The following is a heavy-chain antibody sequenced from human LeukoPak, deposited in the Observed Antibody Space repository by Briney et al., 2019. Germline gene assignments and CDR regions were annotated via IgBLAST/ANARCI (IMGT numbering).Heavy chain of an antibody. CDR3: TTGETYSDFWSGYPAPAAY. D-gene: IGHD3-3*01. CDR2: IKSKTDGWTT. CDR1: GFTFSDAW. Sequence: WGSLRLSCAASGFTFSDAWMSWVRQAPGKGLEWVGRIKSKTDGWTTDYPARVKGRFTISRDDSKNTLYMQMNSMKIEDTAVYYCTTGETYSDFWSGYPAPAAYWGQGPLVPVSS. V-gene: IGHV3-15*01. J-gene: IGHJ1*01.